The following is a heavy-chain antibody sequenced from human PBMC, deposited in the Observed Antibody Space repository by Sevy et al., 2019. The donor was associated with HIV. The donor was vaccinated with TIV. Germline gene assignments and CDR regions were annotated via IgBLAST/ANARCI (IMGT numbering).Heavy chain of an antibody. V-gene: IGHV3-23*01. D-gene: IGHD2-8*01. CDR2: ISGGGGTT. Sequence: ESLKISCAASGFTFSTYAMNWVRQAPGKGPEWVSSISGGGGTTLYSDSVRGRLTTSRDNSRNTVFLQMKSLRADDSALYYCAKLRTYNTIGTEAFDVWGQGTMVTVSS. CDR3: AKLRTYNTIGTEAFDV. CDR1: GFTFSTYA. J-gene: IGHJ3*01.